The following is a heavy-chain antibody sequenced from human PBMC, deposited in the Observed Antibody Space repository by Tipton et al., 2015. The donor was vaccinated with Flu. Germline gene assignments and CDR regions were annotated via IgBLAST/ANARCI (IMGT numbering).Heavy chain of an antibody. J-gene: IGHJ5*02. CDR1: GASISSTYYY. CDR2: IYYSGST. Sequence: TLSLTCTVSGASISSTYYYWSWIRQPPGKGLEWIGYIYYSGSTLYNPSPQSRLTTSLDTSKNQFSLKLSSVTAADTAVYYCARRDYSNYVSEPKNWFDPWGQGALVTVSS. D-gene: IGHD4-11*01. V-gene: IGHV4-30-4*01. CDR3: ARRDYSNYVSEPKNWFDP.